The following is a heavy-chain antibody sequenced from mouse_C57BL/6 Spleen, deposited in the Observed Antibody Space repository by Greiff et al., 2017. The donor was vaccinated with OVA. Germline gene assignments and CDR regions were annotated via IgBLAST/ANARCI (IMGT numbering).Heavy chain of an antibody. CDR3: TRSDYGSLWYFDV. V-gene: IGHV1-5*01. J-gene: IGHJ1*03. Sequence: VQLQQSGTVLARPGASVKMSCKTSGYTFTSYWMHWVKQRPGQGLEWIGAIYPGNSDTSYNQKFKGKAKLTAVTSASTAYMELSSLTNEDSAVYYCTRSDYGSLWYFDVWGTGTTVTVSS. CDR2: IYPGNSDT. D-gene: IGHD1-1*01. CDR1: GYTFTSYW.